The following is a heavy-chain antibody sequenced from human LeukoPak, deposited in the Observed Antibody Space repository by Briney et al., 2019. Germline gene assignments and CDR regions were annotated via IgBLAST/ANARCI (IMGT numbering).Heavy chain of an antibody. J-gene: IGHJ5*02. CDR2: IYTSGST. CDR3: ARESKAAIGNWFDP. D-gene: IGHD2-2*02. CDR1: GGSISSYY. Sequence: PSETLSLTCTVSGGSISSYYWSWIRQPAGKGLEWIGRIYTSGSTNYNPSLKSRVTMSVDTSKNQFSLKLSSVTAADTAVYYCARESKAAIGNWFDPWGQGTLVTVSS. V-gene: IGHV4-4*07.